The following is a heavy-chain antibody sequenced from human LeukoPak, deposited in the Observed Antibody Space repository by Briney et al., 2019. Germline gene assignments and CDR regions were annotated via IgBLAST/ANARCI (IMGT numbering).Heavy chain of an antibody. J-gene: IGHJ6*03. Sequence: GESLKISCKGSGYSFTSYWIGWVRQMPGKGLEWMGVIYPGDSDTRYSPSFQGQVTISADKSISTAYLQWSSLKASDTAMYYCARLGGYEYYYYYMDVWGKGTTVTISS. CDR3: ARLGGYEYYYYYMDV. V-gene: IGHV5-51*01. D-gene: IGHD5-12*01. CDR2: IYPGDSDT. CDR1: GYSFTSYW.